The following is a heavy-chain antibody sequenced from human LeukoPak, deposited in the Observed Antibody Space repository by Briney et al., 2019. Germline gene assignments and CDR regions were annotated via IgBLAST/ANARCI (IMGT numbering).Heavy chain of an antibody. J-gene: IGHJ5*02. CDR1: GGTFSSYA. CDR3: ARGGGFYDYVWGSYPHNWFEP. D-gene: IGHD3-16*02. CDR2: IIPIFGTA. Sequence: SVKVSCKASGGTFSSYAISWVRQAPGQGLEWMGGIIPIFGTANYAQKFQGRVTITADESTSTAYMELSSLRSEDTAVYYCARGGGFYDYVWGSYPHNWFEPWGQGTLVTVSS. V-gene: IGHV1-69*13.